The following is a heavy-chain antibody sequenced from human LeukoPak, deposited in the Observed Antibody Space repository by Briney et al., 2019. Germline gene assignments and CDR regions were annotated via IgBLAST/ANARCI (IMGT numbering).Heavy chain of an antibody. D-gene: IGHD3-9*01. Sequence: GESLKISCKASGYSFTTYWIGWVRQMPGKGLEWMGIIYPADSTAHYSPSFQGQVTISADKSISTAYLQWSSLKASDTAMYYCARPLNNYDILTGPVFDCWGQGTLVTVSS. CDR1: GYSFTTYW. J-gene: IGHJ4*02. CDR2: IYPADSTA. CDR3: ARPLNNYDILTGPVFDC. V-gene: IGHV5-51*01.